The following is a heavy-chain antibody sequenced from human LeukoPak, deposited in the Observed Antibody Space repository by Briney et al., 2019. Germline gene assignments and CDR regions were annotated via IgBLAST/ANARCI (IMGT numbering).Heavy chain of an antibody. CDR3: ARGVYIAAAQYGY. CDR1: GGSINNYY. J-gene: IGHJ4*02. Sequence: PSETLSLTCAISGGSINNYYWSWIRQPPGKGLEWIGYNSGTTNYSPSLNSRVNISLDTAKNQFPLRLSSVTAADTAVYYCARGVYIAAAQYGYWGQGTLVTVSS. CDR2: NSGTT. V-gene: IGHV4-59*08. D-gene: IGHD6-13*01.